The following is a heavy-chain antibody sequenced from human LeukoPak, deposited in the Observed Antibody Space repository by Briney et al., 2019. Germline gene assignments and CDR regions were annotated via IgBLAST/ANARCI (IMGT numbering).Heavy chain of an antibody. Sequence: PSETLSLTCTVSGGSISSYYWSWIRQPPGKGLEWIGYIYYSGSTNYNPSLKSRVTISVDTSKNQFSLKLGSVTAADTAVYYCASLVAASSRGWFDPWGQGTLVTVSS. CDR3: ASLVAASSRGWFDP. J-gene: IGHJ5*02. CDR2: IYYSGST. CDR1: GGSISSYY. V-gene: IGHV4-59*01. D-gene: IGHD2-15*01.